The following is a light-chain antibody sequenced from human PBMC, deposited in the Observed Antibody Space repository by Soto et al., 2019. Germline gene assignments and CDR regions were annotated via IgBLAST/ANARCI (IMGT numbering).Light chain of an antibody. CDR3: QQYGRSPRT. CDR1: QSISSSY. J-gene: IGKJ1*01. V-gene: IGKV3-20*01. Sequence: EFVLTQSPGTLSLSPGERATLSCRASQSISSSYLAWYQQKPGQAPRLLIYGASSGATGIPDRFSGSGSGTDFTLTISRLEPEDFAVYYCQQYGRSPRTFGQGTKVVVK. CDR2: GAS.